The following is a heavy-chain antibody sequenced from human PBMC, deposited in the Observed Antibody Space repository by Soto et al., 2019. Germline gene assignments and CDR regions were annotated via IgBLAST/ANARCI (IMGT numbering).Heavy chain of an antibody. CDR3: GRVVEGATRPTDFDS. CDR1: GVSIHNSHSF. CDR2: MYYSGGA. J-gene: IGHJ5*01. V-gene: IGHV4-39*01. D-gene: IGHD2-15*01. Sequence: PSETLSLTCAVSGVSIHNSHSFWGWIRQPPGKGLEFIGSMYYSGGANYNPSIKRRVTISLDTSKNQFSLTVNSVTAADTAIYYCGRVVEGATRPTDFDSLCQGNLVTVSS.